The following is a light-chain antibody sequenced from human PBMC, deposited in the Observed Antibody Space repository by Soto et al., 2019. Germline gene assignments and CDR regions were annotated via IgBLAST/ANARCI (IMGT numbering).Light chain of an antibody. J-gene: IGLJ2*01. Sequence: QSVLTQPPSASGTPGQRVTISCSGSSSNIGSNTVNWYQQLPGTAPKLLIYDNNQRPSGVPDRFSGSKSGTSASLAISALQSEDEADYYCAAWDGSLNVVVFGGGTKLTVL. CDR1: SSNIGSNT. V-gene: IGLV1-44*01. CDR3: AAWDGSLNVVV. CDR2: DNN.